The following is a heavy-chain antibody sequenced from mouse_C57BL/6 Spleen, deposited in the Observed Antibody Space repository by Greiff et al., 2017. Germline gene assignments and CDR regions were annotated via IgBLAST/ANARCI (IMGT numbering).Heavy chain of an antibody. J-gene: IGHJ1*03. Sequence: QVQLQQSGPELVKPGASVKISCKASGYAFSSSWMNWVKQRPGKGLEWIGRIYPGDGDTNYNGKFKGKATLTADKSSSTAYMQLSSLTSEDSAVYFCARSSYYEYGAWYFDVWGTGTTVTVSS. D-gene: IGHD2-4*01. V-gene: IGHV1-82*01. CDR3: ARSSYYEYGAWYFDV. CDR1: GYAFSSSW. CDR2: IYPGDGDT.